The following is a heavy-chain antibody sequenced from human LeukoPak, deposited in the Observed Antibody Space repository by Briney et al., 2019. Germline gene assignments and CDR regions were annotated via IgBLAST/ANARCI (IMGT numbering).Heavy chain of an antibody. CDR3: ARDDSRGALDF. V-gene: IGHV1-18*01. D-gene: IGHD3-22*01. Sequence: ASVKVSCKTSGYTLANYAITWVRQAPGQGLEWMGWISAYSGNTNYAQKIQGRVTMTTDTSTSTAYMELRSLISDDTAVYYCARDDSRGALDFWGQGTLVTVSS. CDR1: GYTLANYA. CDR2: ISAYSGNT. J-gene: IGHJ4*02.